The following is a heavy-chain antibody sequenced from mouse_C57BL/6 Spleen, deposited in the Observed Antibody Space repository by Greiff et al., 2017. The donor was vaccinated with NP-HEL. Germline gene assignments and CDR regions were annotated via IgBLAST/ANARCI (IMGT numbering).Heavy chain of an antibody. V-gene: IGHV1-54*01. J-gene: IGHJ2*01. D-gene: IGHD3-3*01. CDR2: INPGSGGT. CDR3: ARGGDGDY. Sequence: VQLQQSGAELVRPGTSVKVSCKASGYAFTNYLIEWVKQRPGQGLEWIGVINPGSGGTNYNEKFKGKATLTADKSSSTAYMQLSSLTSEDSAVYFCARGGDGDYWGQGTTLTVSS. CDR1: GYAFTNYL.